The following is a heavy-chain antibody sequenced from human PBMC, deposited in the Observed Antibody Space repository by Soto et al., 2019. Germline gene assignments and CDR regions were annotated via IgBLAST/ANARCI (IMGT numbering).Heavy chain of an antibody. CDR2: IYYSGST. V-gene: IGHV4-39*01. Sequence: TSETLSLTCTVSGGSISSSSYYWGWIRQPPGKGLEWIGSIYYSGSTYYNPSLKSRVTISVDTSKNQFSLKLSSVTAADTAVYYCARLGVYFEYWGQGTLVTVSS. CDR3: ARLGVYFEY. J-gene: IGHJ4*02. D-gene: IGHD2-8*01. CDR1: GGSISSSSYY.